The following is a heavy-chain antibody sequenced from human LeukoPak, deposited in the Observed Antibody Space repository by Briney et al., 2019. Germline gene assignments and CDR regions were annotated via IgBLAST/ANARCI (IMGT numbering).Heavy chain of an antibody. J-gene: IGHJ6*02. Sequence: SETLSLTCAVYGGSFSGYYWSWIRQPPGKGLEWIGEINHSGSTNYNPSLKSRVPISVDTSKNQFSLKLSSVTAADTAVYYCARSKVYGGNSYYYYYGMDVWGQGTTVTVSS. CDR1: GGSFSGYY. CDR2: INHSGST. CDR3: ARSKVYGGNSYYYYYGMDV. V-gene: IGHV4-34*01. D-gene: IGHD4-23*01.